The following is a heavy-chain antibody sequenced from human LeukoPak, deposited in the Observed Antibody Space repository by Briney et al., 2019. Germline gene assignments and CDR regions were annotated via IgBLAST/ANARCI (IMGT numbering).Heavy chain of an antibody. J-gene: IGHJ4*02. CDR3: ARERAEGFDY. CDR1: GFTFSSYA. CDR2: ISGSSGST. V-gene: IGHV3-23*01. D-gene: IGHD6-19*01. Sequence: GGSLRLSCAASGFTFSSYAMSWVRQAPGKGLEWVSAISGSSGSTYYADSVKGWFTNNRNNSKNTQNLQMNSLGADDTAVYYCARERAEGFDYWGQGTLVTVSS.